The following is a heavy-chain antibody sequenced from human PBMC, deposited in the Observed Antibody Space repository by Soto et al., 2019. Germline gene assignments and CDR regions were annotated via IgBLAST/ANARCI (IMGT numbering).Heavy chain of an antibody. J-gene: IGHJ4*02. CDR2: IKSKTDGGTT. Sequence: NPWWSLRLSCSASVFTFSNAWMSWVRQAPGKGLEWVGRIKSKTDGGTTDYAAPVKGRFTISRDDSKNTLYLQMNSLKTEDTAVYYCTYDLGPYGDYVDYWGQGTLVTVSS. V-gene: IGHV3-15*01. CDR1: VFTFSNAW. CDR3: TYDLGPYGDYVDY. D-gene: IGHD4-17*01.